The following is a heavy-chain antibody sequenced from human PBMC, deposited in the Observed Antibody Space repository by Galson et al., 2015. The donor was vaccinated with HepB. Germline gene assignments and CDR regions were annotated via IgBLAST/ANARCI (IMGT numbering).Heavy chain of an antibody. D-gene: IGHD2-2*01. Sequence: SLRLSCATSGFTVSSNYMSWVRQAPGKGLEWVSVIYSGGSTYYADSVKGRFTISRDNSKNTLYLQMNSLRAEDTAVYYCARDFYCSSTSCYRVGGWFFDLWGRGTLVTVSS. V-gene: IGHV3-53*01. CDR1: GFTVSSNY. CDR2: IYSGGST. J-gene: IGHJ2*01. CDR3: ARDFYCSSTSCYRVGGWFFDL.